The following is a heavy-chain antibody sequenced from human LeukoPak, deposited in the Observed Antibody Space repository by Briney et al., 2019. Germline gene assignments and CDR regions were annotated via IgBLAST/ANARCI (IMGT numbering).Heavy chain of an antibody. CDR1: GFTFGSYA. J-gene: IGHJ4*02. V-gene: IGHV4-38-2*01. CDR3: ASVCSSTSCYRDY. D-gene: IGHD2-2*01. Sequence: GSLRLSCAASGFTFGSYAMSWVRQPPGKGLEWIGRIYHSGSTYDNPSLKSRVTISVDTSKNQFSLRLSSVTAADTAVYYCASVCSSTSCYRDYWGQGTLVTVSS. CDR2: IYHSGST.